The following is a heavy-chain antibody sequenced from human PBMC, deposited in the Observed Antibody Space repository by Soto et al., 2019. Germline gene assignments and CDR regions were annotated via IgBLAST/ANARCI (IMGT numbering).Heavy chain of an antibody. CDR2: MNPNSGNT. D-gene: IGHD3-9*01. CDR3: ARSNYDILTGYYDYYYYGMDV. CDR1: GYTFTSYD. V-gene: IGHV1-8*01. Sequence: QVQLVQSGAEVKKPGASVKVSCKASGYTFTSYDINWVRQATGQGLEWMGWMNPNSGNTGYAQKFQGRVTMTRNTSISTAYMELSSLRSEDTAVYYCARSNYDILTGYYDYYYYGMDVWGQGTTVTVSS. J-gene: IGHJ6*02.